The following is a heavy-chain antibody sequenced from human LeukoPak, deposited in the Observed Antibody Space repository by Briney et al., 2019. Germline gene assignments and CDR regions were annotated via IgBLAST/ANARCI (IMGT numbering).Heavy chain of an antibody. Sequence: GESPKISCKGSGYSFTSYWIGWVRRMPGKGLEWMGIIYPGDSDTRYSPSFQGQVTISADKSISTAYLQWSSLKASDTAMYYCARRLGTVTTQNWFDPWGQGTLVTVSS. CDR3: ARRLGTVTTQNWFDP. J-gene: IGHJ5*02. CDR2: IYPGDSDT. CDR1: GYSFTSYW. V-gene: IGHV5-51*01. D-gene: IGHD4-17*01.